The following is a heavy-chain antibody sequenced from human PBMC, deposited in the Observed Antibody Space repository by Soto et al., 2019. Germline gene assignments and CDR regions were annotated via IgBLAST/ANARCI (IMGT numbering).Heavy chain of an antibody. CDR3: ARLGGYYQALSA. Sequence: PSETLSLTCTVSGGSISSSSYYWAWIRQPPGKGLEWVGYIYYAGSTTYNPSLKSRVTISLDTSKNQFSLELTSVTAADTAVYYCARLGGYYQALSAWGQGILVTVSS. J-gene: IGHJ5*02. CDR2: IYYAGST. D-gene: IGHD3-3*01. V-gene: IGHV4-61*05. CDR1: GGSISSSSYY.